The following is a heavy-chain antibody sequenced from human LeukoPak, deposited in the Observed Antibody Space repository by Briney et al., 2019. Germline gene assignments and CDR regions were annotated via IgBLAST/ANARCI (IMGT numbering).Heavy chain of an antibody. Sequence: GGSLRLSCAASGFTFSSYSMNWVRQAPGKGLEWVSSISSSSSYIYYADSVKGRFTISRDNAKNSLYLQMNGLRAEDMAVYYCARAALEWLSLDYWGQGTLVTVSS. CDR3: ARAALEWLSLDY. CDR2: ISSSSSYI. J-gene: IGHJ4*02. CDR1: GFTFSSYS. V-gene: IGHV3-21*01. D-gene: IGHD3-3*01.